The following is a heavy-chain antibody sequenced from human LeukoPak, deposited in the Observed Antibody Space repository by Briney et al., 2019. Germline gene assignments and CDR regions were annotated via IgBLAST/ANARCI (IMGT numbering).Heavy chain of an antibody. Sequence: PSETLSLTCGVSGGSISNGNWWSWVRQPPGKGLEWIGEIYRTGSANYNPSLKSRVTISVDKSKNQFSLKLSSVTAADTAVYYCARVFGGWQQLDQGYFQHWGQGTLVTVSS. CDR3: ARVFGGWQQLDQGYFQH. CDR2: IYRTGSA. V-gene: IGHV4-4*02. J-gene: IGHJ1*01. D-gene: IGHD6-13*01. CDR1: GGSISNGNW.